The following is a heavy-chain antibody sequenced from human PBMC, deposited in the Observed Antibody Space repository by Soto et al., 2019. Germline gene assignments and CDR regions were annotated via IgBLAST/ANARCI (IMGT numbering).Heavy chain of an antibody. D-gene: IGHD1-26*01. Sequence: QVQLVQSGAEVKKPGASVKVSCKASGYTFTSYGISWVRQAPGQGLEWMGWISANNGNTNYAQKLQGRVTMTTDTSTCTAFMELRSLRSCDTAVYYCARDRVSYALDYWGQGTLVTVSS. CDR1: GYTFTSYG. CDR2: ISANNGNT. V-gene: IGHV1-18*01. CDR3: ARDRVSYALDY. J-gene: IGHJ4*02.